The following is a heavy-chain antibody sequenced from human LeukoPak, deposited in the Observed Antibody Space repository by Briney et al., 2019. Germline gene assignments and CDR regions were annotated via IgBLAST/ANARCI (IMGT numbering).Heavy chain of an antibody. CDR2: ISGSGGST. CDR3: AKDQGYSYGYGDY. J-gene: IGHJ4*02. D-gene: IGHD5-18*01. Sequence: TGGSLRLSCTASGFTFSSYAMSWVRQAPGKGLEWVSAISGSGGSTYYADSVKGRFTISRDNSKNTLYLQMNSLRAEDTAVYYCAKDQGYSYGYGDYWGQGTLVTVSS. CDR1: GFTFSSYA. V-gene: IGHV3-23*01.